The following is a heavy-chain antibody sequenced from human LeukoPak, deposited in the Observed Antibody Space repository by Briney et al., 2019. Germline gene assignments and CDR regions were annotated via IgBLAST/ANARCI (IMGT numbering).Heavy chain of an antibody. CDR3: ARDRSRWSIAPDADV. J-gene: IGHJ6*02. V-gene: IGHV3-74*01. D-gene: IGHD2-15*01. Sequence: PGGSLRLSCAASGFAFNDYWMNWVRHVPGKGLMWVARLNSDGTRTTYADPVKGRFTVSRDNAKNTLYLQMNSLRAEDTAVYYCARDRSRWSIAPDADVWGQGTTVTVSS. CDR2: LNSDGTRT. CDR1: GFAFNDYW.